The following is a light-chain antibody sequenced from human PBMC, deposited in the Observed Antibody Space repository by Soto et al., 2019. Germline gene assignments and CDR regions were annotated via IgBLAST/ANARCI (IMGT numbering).Light chain of an antibody. CDR2: GAF. J-gene: IGKJ1*01. V-gene: IGKV3-15*01. CDR3: QQYNDWPLT. CDR1: QSARSS. Sequence: EVVMTQSPATLSVSPGERATLSCRASQSARSSLGWYQQKPGQAPRLLIYGAFTRATGIPARFSGTGSGTEFTLTISSLQSEDFALYYCQQYNDWPLTFGQGTKVDIK.